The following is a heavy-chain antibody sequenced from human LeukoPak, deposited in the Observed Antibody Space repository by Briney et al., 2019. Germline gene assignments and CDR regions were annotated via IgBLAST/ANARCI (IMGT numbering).Heavy chain of an antibody. Sequence: EASVKVSCKASEYSFNSYYMHWVRQAPGQGLEWMGMINPGGGTTTHTQKFQGRVTMTSDTSTSTVHMQLSSLRSDDTAIYYCATDSSGWFPPRYFYYATDVWGQGTTITVSS. V-gene: IGHV1-46*02. J-gene: IGHJ6*02. CDR2: INPGGGTT. D-gene: IGHD6-19*01. CDR3: ATDSSGWFPPRYFYYATDV. CDR1: EYSFNSYY.